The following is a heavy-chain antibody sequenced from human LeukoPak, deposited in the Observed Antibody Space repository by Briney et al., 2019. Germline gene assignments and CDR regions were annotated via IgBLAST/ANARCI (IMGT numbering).Heavy chain of an antibody. CDR2: IFYSGST. CDR1: GGYISSYY. J-gene: IGHJ3*02. D-gene: IGHD3-10*01. CDR3: AKSNGYGLVDI. V-gene: IGHV4-39*07. Sequence: SETLSLTCSVSGGYISSYYWGWIRQPPGKGLEWIGNIFYSGSTYYSPSLKSRVTISLDTSRNQFSLKLTSATAADTAVYYCAKSNGYGLVDIWGQGTMVTVSS.